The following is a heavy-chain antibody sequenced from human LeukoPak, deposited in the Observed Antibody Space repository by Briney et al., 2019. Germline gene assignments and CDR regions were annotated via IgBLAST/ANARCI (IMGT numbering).Heavy chain of an antibody. CDR1: GFTFSSYW. CDR3: ARARGRFLEWLSAYFDY. D-gene: IGHD3-3*01. V-gene: IGHV3-74*01. J-gene: IGHJ4*02. CDR2: INSDGSST. Sequence: GGSLRLSCAASGFTFSSYWMHWVRQAPGKGLVWVSRINSDGSSTSYADSVKGRFTISRDNAKNTLYLQMNSLRAEDTALYYCARARGRFLEWLSAYFDYWGQGTLVTVSS.